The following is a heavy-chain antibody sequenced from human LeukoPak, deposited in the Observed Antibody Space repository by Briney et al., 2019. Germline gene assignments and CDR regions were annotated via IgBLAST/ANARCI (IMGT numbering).Heavy chain of an antibody. Sequence: ASVKVSCKASGYTFTIYGTSWVRQAPGQGLEWMGWITAYSGNTNYAQKLHGRVTMTTDTSTSTAYMELTSLRSDDTAVYYCARDLRDGLEGVAAAGLDAFDIWGQGTMVTVSS. J-gene: IGHJ3*02. CDR3: ARDLRDGLEGVAAAGLDAFDI. V-gene: IGHV1-18*01. CDR2: ITAYSGNT. CDR1: GYTFTIYG. D-gene: IGHD6-13*01.